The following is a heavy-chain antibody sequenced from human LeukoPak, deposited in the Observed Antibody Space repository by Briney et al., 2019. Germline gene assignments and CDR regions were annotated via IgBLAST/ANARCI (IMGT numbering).Heavy chain of an antibody. CDR3: ARRGTGHGMDV. Sequence: GGSLRLSCAASGFTFNNYWIHWVRQVPGKGLVWVSRINNDGSSASYVDSVKGRFTISRVNAKNTLFLQMNSLRAEDTAVYYCARRGTGHGMDVWGQGTTVIVSS. CDR1: GFTFNNYW. V-gene: IGHV3-74*01. CDR2: INNDGSSA. J-gene: IGHJ6*02. D-gene: IGHD1-1*01.